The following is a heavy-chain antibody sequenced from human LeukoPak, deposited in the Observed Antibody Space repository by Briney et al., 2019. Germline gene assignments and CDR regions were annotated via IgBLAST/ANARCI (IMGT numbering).Heavy chain of an antibody. CDR1: GFSVSNNH. D-gene: IGHD6-19*01. CDR3: VKGGWLDN. J-gene: IGHJ4*02. CDR2: IHTDGTT. Sequence: GGSLRLSCAVSGFSVSNNHMSWARQARGKGLEWVSVIHTDGTTYYADSVQGRFTVSRHNSRNTLYLQMDSLRADDTAVYYCVKGGWLDNWGQGTLVTVSS. V-gene: IGHV3-53*01.